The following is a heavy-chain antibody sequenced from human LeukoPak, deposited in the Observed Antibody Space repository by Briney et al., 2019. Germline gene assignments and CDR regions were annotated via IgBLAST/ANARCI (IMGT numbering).Heavy chain of an antibody. V-gene: IGHV6-1*01. J-gene: IGHJ5*02. Sequence: SQTLSLTCAISGGSVSSNGVTWNWIRQSPSRGLEWLGRTYYRSTWYNDYAVSVRGRITVNPDTSKNQFSLHLNSVTPEDTAVYYCARRLTQYDCFDPWGQGILVTVSS. D-gene: IGHD2-2*01. CDR3: ARRLTQYDCFDP. CDR2: TYYRSTWYN. CDR1: GGSVSSNGVT.